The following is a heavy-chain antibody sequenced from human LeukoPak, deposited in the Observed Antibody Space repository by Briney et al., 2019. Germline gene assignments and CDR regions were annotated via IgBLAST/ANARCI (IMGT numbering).Heavy chain of an antibody. CDR1: GYTFTGYY. J-gene: IGHJ6*02. CDR2: MNPNSGNT. Sequence: GASVKVSCKASGYTFTGYYMHWVRQAPGQGLEWMGWMNPNSGNTGYAQKFQGRVTMTRNTSISTAYMELSSLRSEDTAVYYCARGTRIAVAAPFSYYYYYGMDVWGQGTTVTVSS. D-gene: IGHD6-19*01. CDR3: ARGTRIAVAAPFSYYYYYGMDV. V-gene: IGHV1-8*02.